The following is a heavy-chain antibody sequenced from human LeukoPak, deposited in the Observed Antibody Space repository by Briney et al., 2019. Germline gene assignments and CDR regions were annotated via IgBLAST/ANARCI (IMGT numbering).Heavy chain of an antibody. Sequence: PSDPLSLTCTVSGGSISSSSYYWTWIRQPPGKGLERIGMIYYTGSSYCNPSLKSRVTISVDTSQNQFSLKLTFVTAADTAVYFCASHPLPYASFDSWSQGTLVSVSS. D-gene: IGHD2-2*01. CDR2: IYYTGSS. CDR1: GGSISSSSYY. J-gene: IGHJ4*02. V-gene: IGHV4-39*01. CDR3: ASHPLPYASFDS.